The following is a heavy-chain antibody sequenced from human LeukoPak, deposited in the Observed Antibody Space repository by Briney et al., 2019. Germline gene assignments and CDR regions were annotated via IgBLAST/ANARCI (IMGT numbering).Heavy chain of an antibody. V-gene: IGHV4-34*01. CDR1: GGSFSGYY. J-gene: IGHJ4*02. CDR2: LNHSGST. D-gene: IGHD2/OR15-2a*01. CDR3: ARPRLWARYFDY. Sequence: SETLSLTCAVYGGSFSGYYWSWIRQPPGKGLEWIGELNHSGSTNYNPSLKSRVTISVDTSKNQFSLKLRSVTAADTAVYYCARPRLWARYFDYWGQGTLVTVSS.